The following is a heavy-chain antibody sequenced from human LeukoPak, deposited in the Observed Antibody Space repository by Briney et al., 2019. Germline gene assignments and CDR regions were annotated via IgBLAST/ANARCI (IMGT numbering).Heavy chain of an antibody. Sequence: GGSLRLSCAASGFTFSSYWMHWVRQAPGKGLVWVSRINSDGSSTNYADSVKGRFTISRDNSKNTLYLLMNSLRAEDTAVYYCATSGWWGYFDYWGQGTLVTVSS. V-gene: IGHV3-74*01. CDR1: GFTFSSYW. D-gene: IGHD6-19*01. CDR2: INSDGSST. J-gene: IGHJ4*02. CDR3: ATSGWWGYFDY.